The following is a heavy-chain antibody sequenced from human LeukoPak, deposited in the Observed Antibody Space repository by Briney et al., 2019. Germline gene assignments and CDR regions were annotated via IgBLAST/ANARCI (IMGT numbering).Heavy chain of an antibody. CDR1: GGSISSGGYY. V-gene: IGHV4-30-2*01. CDR2: INHSGST. D-gene: IGHD6-19*01. Sequence: SQTLSLTCAVSGGSISSGGYYWSWIRQPPGKGLEWIGEINHSGSTNYNPSLKSRVTISVDTSKNQFSLKLSSVTAADTAVYYCAREEVWGIAVAGTYYFDYWGQGTLVTVSS. J-gene: IGHJ4*02. CDR3: AREEVWGIAVAGTYYFDY.